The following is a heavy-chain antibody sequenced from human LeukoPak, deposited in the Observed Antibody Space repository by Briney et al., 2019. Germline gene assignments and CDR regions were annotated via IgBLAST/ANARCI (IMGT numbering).Heavy chain of an antibody. CDR3: ARARVIRYTVWLINYYMDV. J-gene: IGHJ6*03. CDR2: ISGNGGST. Sequence: QPGGSLRLSCAASGFIFSNHAMQWVRQAPGKGLEYVSAISGNGGSTYYANSVKGRFNISRDNSKNTLYLQMDSLRAEDMAVYYCARARVIRYTVWLINYYMDVWGKGTTVTVSS. CDR1: GFIFSNHA. D-gene: IGHD3-9*01. V-gene: IGHV3-64*01.